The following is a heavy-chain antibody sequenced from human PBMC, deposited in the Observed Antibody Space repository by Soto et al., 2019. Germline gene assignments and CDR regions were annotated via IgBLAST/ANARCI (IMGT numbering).Heavy chain of an antibody. CDR2: MNPNSGNT. Sequence: ASVKVSCKASGYTFTSNSIGWVRQAPGQGLEWMGWMNPNSGNTGYAQKFQGRVTMTRNTSISTAYMELSSLRSEDTAVYYCARGGDYYDSSGYYSYWGQGTLVTVSS. V-gene: IGHV1-8*02. CDR1: GYTFTSNS. CDR3: ARGGDYYDSSGYYSY. D-gene: IGHD3-22*01. J-gene: IGHJ4*02.